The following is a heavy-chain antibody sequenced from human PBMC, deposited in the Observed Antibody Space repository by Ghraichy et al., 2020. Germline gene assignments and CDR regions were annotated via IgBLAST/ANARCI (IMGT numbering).Heavy chain of an antibody. V-gene: IGHV4-61*01. CDR1: GGSVSSGSYY. CDR3: ASGYCSSTSCRDYFDY. D-gene: IGHD2-2*03. CDR2: IYYSGST. Sequence: SETLSLTCTVSGGSVSSGSYYWSWIRQPPGKGLEWIGDIYYSGSTNYNPSLKSRVTISVDTSKNQFSLKLCSVTAAETAVYYCASGYCSSTSCRDYFDYWGQGTLVNVSS. J-gene: IGHJ4*02.